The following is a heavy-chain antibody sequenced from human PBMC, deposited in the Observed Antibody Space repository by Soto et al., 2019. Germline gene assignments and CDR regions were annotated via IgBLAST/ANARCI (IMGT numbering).Heavy chain of an antibody. J-gene: IGHJ4*02. CDR2: ISDYSRAA. Sequence: GGSLRLSCAASGSDFTFSSHAMGWVRQAPGKGLEWVSGISDYSRAAYYGDSVRGRFTISRDNSKETLFLDMNSLRGEDTALYHCVTLTYWDFDDVGFYFFDSWGQGTPVTVSS. CDR3: VTLTYWDFDDVGFYFFDS. CDR1: GSDFTFSSHA. D-gene: IGHD3-9*01. V-gene: IGHV3-23*01.